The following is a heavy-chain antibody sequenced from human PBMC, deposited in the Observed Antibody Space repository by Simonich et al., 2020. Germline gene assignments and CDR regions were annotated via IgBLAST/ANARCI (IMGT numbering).Heavy chain of an antibody. CDR3: AKDSSLVGATDWFDP. Sequence: EVQLLESGGGLVQPGGSLRLSCADSGFTFSSYSMSWVRQAPGKGVEGVSAIGGSGGSTYYADSVKGRFTISRDNSKNTLYLQMNSLRAEDTAVYYCAKDSSLVGATDWFDPWGQGTLVTVSS. V-gene: IGHV3-23*01. CDR2: IGGSGGST. D-gene: IGHD1-26*01. CDR1: GFTFSSYS. J-gene: IGHJ5*02.